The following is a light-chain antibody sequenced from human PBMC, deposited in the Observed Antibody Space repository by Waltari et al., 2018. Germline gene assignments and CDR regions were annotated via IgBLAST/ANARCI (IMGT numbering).Light chain of an antibody. CDR3: RSRDITSTRV. CDR2: GQD. Sequence: SSELTQDPAVSVALGQTVSITCQGDSLRRYYASWYQQRPGQAPILIIYGQDNRPSGIPDRVPGSTSGNTASLTITGAQAEEDADYCCRSRDITSTRVFGGGTRLTV. J-gene: IGLJ3*02. V-gene: IGLV3-19*01. CDR1: SLRRYY.